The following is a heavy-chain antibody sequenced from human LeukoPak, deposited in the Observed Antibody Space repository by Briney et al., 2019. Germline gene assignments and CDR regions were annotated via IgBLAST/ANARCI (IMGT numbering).Heavy chain of an antibody. CDR2: IYYTGST. J-gene: IGHJ5*02. V-gene: IGHV4-59*08. Sequence: SETLSLTCTVSGGSISTYYWSWIRQPPGKGLEWTGYIYYTGSTSYNPSLKSRVTMSVDTSKNEFSLKLSSVTAADTAVYYCARAYHSSWYLNWFDPWGQGTLVTVSS. D-gene: IGHD6-13*01. CDR1: GGSISTYY. CDR3: ARAYHSSWYLNWFDP.